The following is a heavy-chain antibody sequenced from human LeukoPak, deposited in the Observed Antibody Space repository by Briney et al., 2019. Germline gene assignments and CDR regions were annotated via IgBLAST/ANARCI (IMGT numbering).Heavy chain of an antibody. D-gene: IGHD4-17*01. V-gene: IGHV3-48*03. J-gene: IGHJ4*02. CDR1: GFTFSSYE. Sequence: PGGSLRLSCAASGFTFSSYEMTWVRQSPGKGLEWVSYISSSGSTIYYADSAKGRFTISRDNAKNSLYLQMNSLRAEDTAVYYCARDDYGDYGDYWGQGTLVTVSS. CDR3: ARDDYGDYGDY. CDR2: ISSSGSTI.